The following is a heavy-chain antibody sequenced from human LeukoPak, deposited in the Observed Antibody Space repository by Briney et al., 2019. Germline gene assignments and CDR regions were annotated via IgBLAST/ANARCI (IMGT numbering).Heavy chain of an antibody. V-gene: IGHV1-2*02. CDR3: ATVGAYNGRVY. Sequence: ASVKVSCKASGYTFTRYYMHWVRQAPGQGLEWMGWINPNSGGTNYAQKFQGRVTMTRDTSISTGYMGLSRVRSGDTAGYECATVGAYNGRVYWGQGTLVTVSS. CDR2: INPNSGGT. D-gene: IGHD3-10*01. J-gene: IGHJ4*02. CDR1: GYTFTRYY.